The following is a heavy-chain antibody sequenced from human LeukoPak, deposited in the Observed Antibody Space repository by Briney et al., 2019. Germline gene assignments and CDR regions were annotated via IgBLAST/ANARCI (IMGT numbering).Heavy chain of an antibody. CDR1: GFTFSSYW. CDR2: IKQDGSEK. V-gene: IGHV3-7*01. CDR3: ARDSRTVTSNFDY. Sequence: PGGSLRLSCAASGFTFSSYWMSWVRQAPGKGLEWAANIKQDGSEKYYVDSVKGRFTISRDNAKNSLYLQMNSLRAEDTAAYYCARDSRTVTSNFDYWGQGTLVTVSS. D-gene: IGHD4-11*01. J-gene: IGHJ4*02.